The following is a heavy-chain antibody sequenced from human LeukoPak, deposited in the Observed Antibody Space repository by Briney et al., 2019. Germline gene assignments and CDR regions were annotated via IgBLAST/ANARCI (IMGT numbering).Heavy chain of an antibody. J-gene: IGHJ6*03. CDR2: ISGSGGST. Sequence: KPGGSLRLSCAASGFTFSSYAMSWVRQAPGKGLEWVSAISGSGGSTYYADSVKGRFTISRDNSKNTLYLQMNSLRAEDTAVYYCAKHGGFWSGYYFHYYYYYYMDVWGKGTTVTVSS. D-gene: IGHD3-3*01. CDR1: GFTFSSYA. CDR3: AKHGGFWSGYYFHYYYYYYMDV. V-gene: IGHV3-23*01.